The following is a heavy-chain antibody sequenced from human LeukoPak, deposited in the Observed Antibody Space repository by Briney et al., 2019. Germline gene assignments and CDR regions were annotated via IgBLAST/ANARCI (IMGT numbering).Heavy chain of an antibody. Sequence: ASLKVSCKASGYTFTGYYMHWVRQARGQGLAWIGSINPKSSDTNDAQKFQCRVTMTRQTSISPPYMEVSRLRSDDPALYYSATPARGYSGYDFGSWGQGILVSVSS. CDR2: INPKSSDT. J-gene: IGHJ1*01. CDR1: GYTFTGYY. CDR3: ATPARGYSGYDFGS. V-gene: IGHV1-2*02. D-gene: IGHD5-12*01.